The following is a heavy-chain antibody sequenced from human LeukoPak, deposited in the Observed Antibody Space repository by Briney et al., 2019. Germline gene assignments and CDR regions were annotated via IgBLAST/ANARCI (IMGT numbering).Heavy chain of an antibody. CDR3: ARVFTARSGGYDAFDI. V-gene: IGHV3-13*01. CDR2: IYTASDT. D-gene: IGHD6-25*01. Sequence: GGSLRLSCAASGFTFSRYDMHWVRQPPGKGLEWASAIYTASDTYYPVSVKGRFTISRENTKNSLYLLMNSLRAGDTAVYYCARVFTARSGGYDAFDIWGQGTMVTVSS. J-gene: IGHJ3*02. CDR1: GFTFSRYD.